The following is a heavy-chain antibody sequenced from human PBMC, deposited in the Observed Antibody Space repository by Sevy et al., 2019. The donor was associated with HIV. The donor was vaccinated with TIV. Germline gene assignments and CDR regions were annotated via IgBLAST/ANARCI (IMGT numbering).Heavy chain of an antibody. CDR2: TYYRSKWYN. CDR1: GDSVSSNSAA. D-gene: IGHD2-21*01. CDR3: ARVIRTYCGGDCDRVDAFDI. V-gene: IGHV6-1*01. J-gene: IGHJ3*02. Sequence: SQTLSLTCAISGDSVSSNSAAWNWIRQSPSRGLEWLGRTYYRSKWYNDFAVSVKSRITINPDTSKNQFSRQLNSVTPEDTAVYYCARVIRTYCGGDCDRVDAFDIWGQGTMVTVSS.